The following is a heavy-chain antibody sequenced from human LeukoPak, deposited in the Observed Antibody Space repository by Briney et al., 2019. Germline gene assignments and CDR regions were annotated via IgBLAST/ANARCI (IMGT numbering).Heavy chain of an antibody. CDR2: IIPIFGTA. V-gene: IGHV1-69*13. D-gene: IGHD3-10*01. CDR1: GYTFTSYG. Sequence: ASVKVSCKASGYTFTSYGISWVRQAPGQGLEWMGGIIPIFGTANYAQKFQGRVTITADESTSTAYMELSSLRSEDTAVYYCASRGYYGSGSYYIIYWGQGTLVTVSS. CDR3: ASRGYYGSGSYYIIY. J-gene: IGHJ4*02.